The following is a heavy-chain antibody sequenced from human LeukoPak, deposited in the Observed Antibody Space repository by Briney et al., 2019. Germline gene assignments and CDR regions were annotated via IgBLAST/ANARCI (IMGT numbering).Heavy chain of an antibody. D-gene: IGHD3-9*01. J-gene: IGHJ3*02. Sequence: ASVKVSCKASGYTFTSYYMHWVRQAPGQGLEWMGIINPSGGSTSYAQKFQGRVTMTRDTSTSTVYMELSSLRSEDTAVYYCARAYYDILTGYYTHAFDIWGQGTMVTVSS. V-gene: IGHV1-46*01. CDR1: GYTFTSYY. CDR2: INPSGGST. CDR3: ARAYYDILTGYYTHAFDI.